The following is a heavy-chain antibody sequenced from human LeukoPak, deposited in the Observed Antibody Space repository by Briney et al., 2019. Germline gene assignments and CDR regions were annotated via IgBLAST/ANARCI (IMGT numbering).Heavy chain of an antibody. D-gene: IGHD3-3*01. Sequence: ASVKVSCTASGYTFTSYGISWVRQAPGQGLEWMGWISAYNGNTNYAQELQGRVTMTTDTSTSTAYMELRSLRSDDTAVYYCAREYYDFWSGYHNWFDPWGQGTLVTVSS. J-gene: IGHJ5*02. CDR1: GYTFTSYG. CDR2: ISAYNGNT. V-gene: IGHV1-18*01. CDR3: AREYYDFWSGYHNWFDP.